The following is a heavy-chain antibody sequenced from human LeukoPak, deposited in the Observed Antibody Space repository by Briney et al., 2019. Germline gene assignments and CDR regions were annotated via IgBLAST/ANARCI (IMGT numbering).Heavy chain of an antibody. J-gene: IGHJ6*03. CDR2: ISSSSTYI. V-gene: IGHV3-21*01. Sequence: GGSLRLSCAASGFTFSSYSMNWVRQAPGKGLEWISSISSSSTYIHYADSVKGRFTISRDNARNSVSLQMNSLRAEDTAVYYCASGSYGSGFYYFYYMDVWGKGTTVTVSS. CDR3: ASGSYGSGFYYFYYMDV. CDR1: GFTFSSYS. D-gene: IGHD3-10*01.